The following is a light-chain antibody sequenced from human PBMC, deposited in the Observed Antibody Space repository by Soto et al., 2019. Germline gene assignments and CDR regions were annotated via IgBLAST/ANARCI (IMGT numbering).Light chain of an antibody. V-gene: IGKV1-9*01. CDR3: QHIHWA. Sequence: IHLTQSPASLSASVGDRVTITCRASQEISGYLAWYQQTPGKDPKLLIYGVSTLQDGVSSRFSSRGSGTDLSLNISSLQPEDVATYYCQHIHWAFGPG. J-gene: IGKJ1*01. CDR2: GVS. CDR1: QEISGY.